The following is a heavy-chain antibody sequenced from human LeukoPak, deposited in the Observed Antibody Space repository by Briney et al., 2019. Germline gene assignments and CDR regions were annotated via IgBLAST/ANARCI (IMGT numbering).Heavy chain of an antibody. V-gene: IGHV3-9*01. J-gene: IGHJ6*02. CDR2: ISWNSGSI. Sequence: GGSLRLSCAASGFTFDDYAMHWVRQAPGKGLEWVSGISWNSGSIGYADSVKGRFTISRDNAKNSLYLQMNSLRAEDTALYYCAKDTSRAGMDVWGQGTTVTVSS. CDR1: GFTFDDYA. CDR3: AKDTSRAGMDV.